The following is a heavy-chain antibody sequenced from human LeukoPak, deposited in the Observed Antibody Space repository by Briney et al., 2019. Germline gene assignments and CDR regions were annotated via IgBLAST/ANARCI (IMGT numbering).Heavy chain of an antibody. Sequence: SETLSLTCTVSGGSISSTTYYWGWIRQPPGKGLEWIGSIYSGNTYHNPSLKSRVTISVDTSKNQFSLKLNSVTAADTAVYYCARHAGLRSPYDYWGRGTLVTVSS. J-gene: IGHJ4*02. CDR1: GGSISSTTYY. V-gene: IGHV4-39*01. CDR3: ARHAGLRSPYDY. D-gene: IGHD3-16*01. CDR2: IYSGNT.